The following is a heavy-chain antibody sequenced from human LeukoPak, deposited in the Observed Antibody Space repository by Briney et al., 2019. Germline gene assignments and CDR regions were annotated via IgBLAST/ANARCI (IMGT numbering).Heavy chain of an antibody. Sequence: GGSLRLSCAASGFSFSSFEMNWVRQAPGKGLECVSYISSSGSTIYHADSVKGRFTISRDNAKKSLWLQMNSLRVEDTAMYYCADLGSRDWGQGTLVTVSS. D-gene: IGHD3-16*01. CDR1: GFSFSSFE. V-gene: IGHV3-48*03. CDR2: ISSSGSTI. CDR3: ADLGSRD. J-gene: IGHJ4*02.